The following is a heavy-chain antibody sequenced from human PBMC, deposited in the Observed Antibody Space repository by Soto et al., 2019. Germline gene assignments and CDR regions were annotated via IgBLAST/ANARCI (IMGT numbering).Heavy chain of an antibody. CDR2: INPNSGVT. CDR3: ARESGGATATLDYYYFYMDV. D-gene: IGHD5-12*01. Sequence: QVQLVQSGAEVRKPGASVTVSCRSSGDSFNDYYIHWVRPAPGQGLEWMGWINPNSGVTKYAQKFQGWVSMTRDTSIRTVYMQLSRLRSDDTAVYYCARESGGATATLDYYYFYMDVWGTGTTVTVSS. J-gene: IGHJ6*03. CDR1: GDSFNDYY. V-gene: IGHV1-2*04.